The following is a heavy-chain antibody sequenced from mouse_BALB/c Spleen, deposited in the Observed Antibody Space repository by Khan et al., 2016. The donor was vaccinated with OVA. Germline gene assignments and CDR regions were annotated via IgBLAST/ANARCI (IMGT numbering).Heavy chain of an antibody. CDR2: IYPGDGRA. D-gene: IGHD2-10*01. CDR3: ARNAYYGNYFDS. Sequence: QMQLEESGAELVNPGTSVKLSCKASGYTFTNYWVHWVRQRPGQGLEWIGEIYPGDGRAIYNEKFKNKPSLTVDRSSSTAYKQLRSLTSGDCAVYYCARNAYYGNYFDSGGQGTTLTVSS. CDR1: GYTFTNYW. V-gene: IGHV1S81*02. J-gene: IGHJ2*01.